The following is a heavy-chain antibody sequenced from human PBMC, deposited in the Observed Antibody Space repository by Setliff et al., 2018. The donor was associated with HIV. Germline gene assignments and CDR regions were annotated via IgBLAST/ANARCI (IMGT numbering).Heavy chain of an antibody. D-gene: IGHD2-8*02. CDR3: ARLIHTGLLYFDY. CDR2: IYTSGTT. CDR1: GVSISGHF. Sequence: NPSETLSLTCFVSGVSISGHFWGWIRQPPGKGLEWIGYIYTSGTTEYNPSLDSRVAISVDTSRDQFPLNLRSVTAADTALYFCARLIHTGLLYFDYWGLGMLVTVSS. V-gene: IGHV4-4*09. J-gene: IGHJ4*02.